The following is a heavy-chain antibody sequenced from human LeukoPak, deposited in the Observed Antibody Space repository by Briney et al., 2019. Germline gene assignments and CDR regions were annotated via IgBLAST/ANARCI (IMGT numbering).Heavy chain of an antibody. CDR3: ARGTREFDY. D-gene: IGHD3/OR15-3a*01. CDR1: GFSFSGFA. CDR2: ISYDANNE. Sequence: GGSLRLSCAASGFSFSGFAMHWVRQAPGKGLEWVAAISYDANNEYYGDSVKGRFTISRDKSKNMLYLQMNSLRVEDTAVYYCARGTREFDYWGQGALVTVSS. V-gene: IGHV3-30*03. J-gene: IGHJ4*02.